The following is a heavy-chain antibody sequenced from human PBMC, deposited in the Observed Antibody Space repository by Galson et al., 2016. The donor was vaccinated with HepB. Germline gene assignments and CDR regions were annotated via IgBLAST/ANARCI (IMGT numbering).Heavy chain of an antibody. J-gene: IGHJ4*02. V-gene: IGHV3-23*01. Sequence: SLRLSCAASGFTFSNYAMNWVRQAPGKGLEWVSTISPSGGTTYYADSVKGRFTISRDNSKNTLYLQMNSLRAEDTAVYYCAKSRKSSGGATYNSWQGLGGLGFDAFDFWGQGTLFTVSS. CDR2: ISPSGGTT. D-gene: IGHD6-6*01. CDR3: AKSRKSSGGATYNSWQGLGGLGFDAFDF. CDR1: GFTFSNYA.